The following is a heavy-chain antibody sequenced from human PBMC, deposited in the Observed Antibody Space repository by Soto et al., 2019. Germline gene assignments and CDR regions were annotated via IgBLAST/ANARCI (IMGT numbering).Heavy chain of an antibody. D-gene: IGHD4-17*01. Sequence: SGTLSLTCTVSGCSISSYYWSWIRQPPGKGLEWIGYIYYSGSTNYNPSLKSRVTISVDTSKNQFSLKLSSVTAADTAVYYCARRYGASFDYWGQGTLVTVS. V-gene: IGHV4-59*01. J-gene: IGHJ4*02. CDR2: IYYSGST. CDR1: GCSISSYY. CDR3: ARRYGASFDY.